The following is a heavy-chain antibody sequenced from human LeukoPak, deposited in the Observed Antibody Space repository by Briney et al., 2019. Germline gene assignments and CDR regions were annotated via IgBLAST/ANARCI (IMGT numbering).Heavy chain of an antibody. CDR3: AKVRVVGDYNWFFDL. Sequence: GGSLRLSCAASGFTFSNYAMSWVRQAPGKGLERVSAIVGSGASTYYADSVKGRFTLSRDNSKNTLHLQMNSLRAEDTAIYHCAKVRVVGDYNWFFDLWGRGTLVTVSS. V-gene: IGHV3-23*01. J-gene: IGHJ2*01. CDR1: GFTFSNYA. D-gene: IGHD4-17*01. CDR2: IVGSGAST.